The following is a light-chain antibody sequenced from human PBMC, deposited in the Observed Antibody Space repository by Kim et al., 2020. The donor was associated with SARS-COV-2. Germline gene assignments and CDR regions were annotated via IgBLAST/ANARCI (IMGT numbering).Light chain of an antibody. CDR1: QSVSSSY. Sequence: SPGERATLSCRASQSVSSSYLACYQQKPGQAPRLLIYGASSRATGIPDRFSGSGSGTDFTLTISRLEPEDFAVYYCQQYGSSPLTFGQGTKVDIK. CDR3: QQYGSSPLT. CDR2: GAS. V-gene: IGKV3-20*01. J-gene: IGKJ1*01.